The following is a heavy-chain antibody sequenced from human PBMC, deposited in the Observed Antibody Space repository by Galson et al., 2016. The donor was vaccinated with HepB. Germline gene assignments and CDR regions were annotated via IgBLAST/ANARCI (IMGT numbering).Heavy chain of an antibody. CDR3: ARQSWTYPNDFDS. CDR2: IASDGRNK. CDR1: GFTFSRYG. D-gene: IGHD3/OR15-3a*01. J-gene: IGHJ4*02. V-gene: IGHV3-30*03. Sequence: SLRLSCAASGFTFSRYGMHWVRQAPGKGLEWVAVIASDGRNKYYADSMKGRFSVSRDNAKNTLYLQMNSLRAEDTAVYYCARQSWTYPNDFDSWGQGTLVTVSS.